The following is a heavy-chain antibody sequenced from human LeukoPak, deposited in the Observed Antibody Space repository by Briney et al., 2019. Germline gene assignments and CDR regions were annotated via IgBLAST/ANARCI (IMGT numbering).Heavy chain of an antibody. J-gene: IGHJ4*02. CDR1: GLTFSSYV. CDR3: ANPPYGYPTGGIFDY. V-gene: IGHV3-23*01. CDR2: ISGSGGST. D-gene: IGHD5-12*01. Sequence: GGSRRLSCAASGLTFSSYVMSWVRQAPGKGLEWVSSISGSGGSTYYADSVKGRCTISRDNSKNTLYLQMNSLRAEDTTVYFCANPPYGYPTGGIFDYWGQGTLVTVSS.